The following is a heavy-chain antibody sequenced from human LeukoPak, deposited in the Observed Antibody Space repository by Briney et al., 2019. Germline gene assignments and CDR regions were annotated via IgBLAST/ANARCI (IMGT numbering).Heavy chain of an antibody. CDR3: ARESTRERPGC. J-gene: IGHJ4*02. CDR1: GFTFSSYA. Sequence: GSLRLSCAASGFTFSSYAMSWVRQAPGKGLEWVSAISGSGGSTYYADSVKGRFTISRDNAKNSLYLQMNSLRAEDTAVYFCARESTRERPGCWGQGTLVIVSS. D-gene: IGHD5/OR15-5a*01. CDR2: ISGSGGST. V-gene: IGHV3-23*01.